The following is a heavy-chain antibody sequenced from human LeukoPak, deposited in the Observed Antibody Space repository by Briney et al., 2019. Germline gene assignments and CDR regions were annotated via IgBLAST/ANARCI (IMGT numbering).Heavy chain of an antibody. CDR1: GFTFSIYS. Sequence: GGSLRLSCAASGFTFSIYSMNWVRQAPGKGLEWVSSISRTSNYIYYADSVKGRFTISRDNAKNSLYLQMNSLRAEDTAVYYCARDKFYSYGYLTAFDIWGQGTMVTVSS. D-gene: IGHD5-18*01. CDR2: ISRTSNYI. V-gene: IGHV3-21*01. CDR3: ARDKFYSYGYLTAFDI. J-gene: IGHJ3*02.